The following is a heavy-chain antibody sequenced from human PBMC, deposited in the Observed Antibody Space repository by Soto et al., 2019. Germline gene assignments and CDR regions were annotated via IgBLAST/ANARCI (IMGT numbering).Heavy chain of an antibody. J-gene: IGHJ6*02. CDR1: GYSFTSYW. V-gene: IGHV5-10-1*01. D-gene: IGHD3-10*01. Sequence: GESLKISCKGSGYSFTSYWLSCVRQMPGKGLEWVVRIDPSDSYTNYSPSFQGHVTISADKSISTAYLQWSSLKASDTAMYFCAADGAQYYYGMDVWGQGTTVTVSS. CDR3: AADGAQYYYGMDV. CDR2: IDPSDSYT.